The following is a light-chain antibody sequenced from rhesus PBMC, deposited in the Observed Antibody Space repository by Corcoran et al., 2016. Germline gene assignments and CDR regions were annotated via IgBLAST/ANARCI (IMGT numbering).Light chain of an antibody. J-gene: IGKJ4*01. CDR3: NHYYGTPLT. CDR2: KAS. V-gene: IGKV1-74*01. CDR1: ENVNNY. Sequence: DIQMTQSPSSLSASVGDRVTITCRASENVNNYLNWYQQKPGKAPKLLIYKASPLQSGVPSRFSGSGSGTDYTFTLNSLQSEDIATYFCNHYYGTPLTFGGGTKVEIK.